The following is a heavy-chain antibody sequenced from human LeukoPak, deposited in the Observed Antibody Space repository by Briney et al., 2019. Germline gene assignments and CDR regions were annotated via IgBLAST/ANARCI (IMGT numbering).Heavy chain of an antibody. CDR1: GFTFSSYE. CDR3: ARAAANYYGSGSYGMDV. Sequence: PGGSLRLSCAASGFTFSSYEMNWVRQAPGKGLEWVSYISSSGSTIYYADSVKGRFTISRDTAKNSLYLQMNSLRAEDTAVYYCARAAANYYGSGSYGMDVWGQGTTVTVSS. CDR2: ISSSGSTI. V-gene: IGHV3-48*03. J-gene: IGHJ6*02. D-gene: IGHD3-10*01.